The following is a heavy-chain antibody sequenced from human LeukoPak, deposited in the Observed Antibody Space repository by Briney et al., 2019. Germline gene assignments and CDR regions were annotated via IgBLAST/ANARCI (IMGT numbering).Heavy chain of an antibody. CDR3: ARDLYGSGGVTGY. J-gene: IGHJ4*02. V-gene: IGHV3-21*01. CDR1: GFTFSSYS. D-gene: IGHD3-10*01. Sequence: GGSLRLSCAASGFTFSSYSMNWLRQAPGKGLEWVSSISSSSSYIYYADSVKGRFTISRDNAKNSLYLQMNSLRAEDTAVYYCARDLYGSGGVTGYWGQGTLVTVSS. CDR2: ISSSSSYI.